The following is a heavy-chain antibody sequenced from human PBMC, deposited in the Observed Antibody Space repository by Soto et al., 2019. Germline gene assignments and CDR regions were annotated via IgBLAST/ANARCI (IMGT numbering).Heavy chain of an antibody. CDR1: GFTFSSYA. Sequence: GGSLRLSCAASGFTFSSYAMSWVRQAPGKGLEWVSAISGSGGSIYYADSVKGRFTISRDNSKNTLYLQMNSLRAEDTAVYYCAKPGAVAGTRDYWGQGTLVTVSS. J-gene: IGHJ4*02. D-gene: IGHD6-19*01. CDR3: AKPGAVAGTRDY. V-gene: IGHV3-23*01. CDR2: ISGSGGSI.